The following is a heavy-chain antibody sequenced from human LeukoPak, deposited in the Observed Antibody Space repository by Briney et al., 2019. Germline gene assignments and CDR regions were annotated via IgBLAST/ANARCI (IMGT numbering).Heavy chain of an antibody. J-gene: IGHJ4*02. D-gene: IGHD2-15*01. CDR3: ASSVIAATRSDY. V-gene: IGHV1-2*02. CDR1: GHTFTGYY. CDR2: INPHSGGT. Sequence: ASVKVSCKASGHTFTGYYMHWVRQAPGQGLEWMGWINPHSGGTTYAQSFQGRVTMTRDTSISAAYMELSRLRSDDTAVYYCASSVIAATRSDYWGQGTLVTVSS.